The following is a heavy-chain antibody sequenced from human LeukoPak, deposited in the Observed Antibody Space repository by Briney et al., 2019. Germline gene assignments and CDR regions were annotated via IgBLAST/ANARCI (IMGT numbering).Heavy chain of an antibody. Sequence: ASVKVSCKASGYTFTGYYMHWVRQALGQGLEWMGWINPNSGGTNYAQKFQGWVTMTRDTSISTAYMELSRLRSDDTAVYYCARDRGSGWSVDYWGQGTLVTVSS. CDR3: ARDRGSGWSVDY. CDR1: GYTFTGYY. V-gene: IGHV1-2*04. D-gene: IGHD6-19*01. CDR2: INPNSGGT. J-gene: IGHJ4*02.